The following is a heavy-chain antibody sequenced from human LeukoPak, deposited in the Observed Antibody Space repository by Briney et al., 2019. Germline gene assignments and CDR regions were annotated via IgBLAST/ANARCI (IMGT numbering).Heavy chain of an antibody. D-gene: IGHD3-22*01. CDR3: ARESGYYDSSAPRHGRGAFDI. V-gene: IGHV4-4*02. Sequence: SETLSLTCAVSDGSISSSNWWSWVRQPPGKVLEWIGEIYHSGSTNYNPSLKSRVTISVDKSKNQFSLKLSSVTAADTAVYYCARESGYYDSSAPRHGRGAFDIWGQGTMVTVSS. CDR2: IYHSGST. J-gene: IGHJ3*02. CDR1: DGSISSSNW.